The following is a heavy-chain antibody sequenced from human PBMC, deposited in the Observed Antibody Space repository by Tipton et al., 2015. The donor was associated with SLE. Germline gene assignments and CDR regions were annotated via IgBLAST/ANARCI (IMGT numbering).Heavy chain of an antibody. Sequence: SLRLSCAASGFTFSNYWMTWVRQAPGKGLEWVANIKKDGSQKFYVDSVKGRFTISRDNAKNSLYRQMNSLRAEDMALYYCSKDIWSGVTKAFGAFDMWGQGTMVTVSS. J-gene: IGHJ3*02. D-gene: IGHD1-26*01. CDR1: GFTFSNYW. CDR2: IKKDGSQK. CDR3: SKDIWSGVTKAFGAFDM. V-gene: IGHV3-7*03.